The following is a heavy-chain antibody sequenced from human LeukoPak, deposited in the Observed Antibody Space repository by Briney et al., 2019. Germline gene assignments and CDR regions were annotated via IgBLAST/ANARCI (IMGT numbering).Heavy chain of an antibody. CDR1: GFTFSDYH. J-gene: IGHJ4*02. V-gene: IGHV3-11*01. D-gene: IGHD6-19*01. CDR2: ISSSGGTI. Sequence: GGSPRLSCAASGFTFSDYHMSWIRQASGKGLEWVSYISSSGGTISYADSVKGRFTISRDNAKKSLYLQMNSLRAEDTAVYYCARGPVSSSGFFGYWGQGTLVTVSS. CDR3: ARGPVSSSGFFGY.